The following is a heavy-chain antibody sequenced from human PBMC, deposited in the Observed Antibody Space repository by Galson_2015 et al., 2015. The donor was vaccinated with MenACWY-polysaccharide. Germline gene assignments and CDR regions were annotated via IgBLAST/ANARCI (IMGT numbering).Heavy chain of an antibody. Sequence: SLRLSCAASEFTFSSFWMAWVRQAPGKGLEWVANIKQDGSERYYVDSVQGRFTISRDNAENSLFLLMNSLRAEDTAVYYCARVRLRDVGRYFDCWGQGTLVTVSS. D-gene: IGHD1-26*01. CDR2: IKQDGSER. CDR1: EFTFSSFW. J-gene: IGHJ4*02. CDR3: ARVRLRDVGRYFDC. V-gene: IGHV3-7*01.